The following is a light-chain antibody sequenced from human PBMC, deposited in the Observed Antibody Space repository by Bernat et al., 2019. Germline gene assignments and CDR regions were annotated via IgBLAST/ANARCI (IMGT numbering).Light chain of an antibody. J-gene: IGKJ1*01. CDR2: GAS. CDR1: QSVIRSY. CDR3: QQYGSPPRT. Sequence: EIVLTQSPGTLSLSPGEGATLSCRASQSVIRSYLAWYQQKPGQAPRLLIYGASNRATGIPDRFSGSGSGTDFILTISRLEPEDFAVYHCQQYGSPPRTFGQGTKVEIK. V-gene: IGKV3-20*01.